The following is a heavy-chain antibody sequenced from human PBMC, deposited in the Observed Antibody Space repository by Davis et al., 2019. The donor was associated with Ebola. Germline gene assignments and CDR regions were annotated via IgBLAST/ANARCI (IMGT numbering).Heavy chain of an antibody. J-gene: IGHJ4*02. Sequence: GEFLKISCAASGFTVSSNYMSWVRQAPGKGLEWVSVIYSGGSTYYADSVKGRFTISRDNSKNTLYLQMNSLRAEDTAVYYCARVGYSYGYDYWGQGTLVTVSS. CDR1: GFTVSSNY. V-gene: IGHV3-53*01. CDR3: ARVGYSYGYDY. D-gene: IGHD5-18*01. CDR2: IYSGGST.